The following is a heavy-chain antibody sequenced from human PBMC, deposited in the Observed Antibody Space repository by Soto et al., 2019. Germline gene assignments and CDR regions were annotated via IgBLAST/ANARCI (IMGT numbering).Heavy chain of an antibody. D-gene: IGHD6-19*01. CDR1: GGTFSSYA. Sequence: QVQLVQSGAEVKKPGSSVKVSCKASGGTFSSYAFSWVRQAPGQGLEWMGGIIPVFNTTNYAQKFQGRVTIIADESTGTAYMELSSLRSEDTAVYYCAREGEYSTVWYSLDYWGQGTLVTVSS. CDR3: AREGEYSTVWYSLDY. J-gene: IGHJ4*02. V-gene: IGHV1-69*01. CDR2: IIPVFNTT.